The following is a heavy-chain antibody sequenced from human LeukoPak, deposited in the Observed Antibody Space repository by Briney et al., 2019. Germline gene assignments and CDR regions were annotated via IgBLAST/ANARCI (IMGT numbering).Heavy chain of an antibody. CDR2: IRYDGSNK. J-gene: IGHJ4*02. Sequence: GGSLRLSCAASGFTFSSYGMHWVRRAPGKGLEWVAFIRYDGSNKYYADSVKGRFTISRDNSKNTLYLQMNSLRAEDTAVYYCAKDRASAGSVYYFDYWGQGTLVTVSS. D-gene: IGHD6-13*01. CDR1: GFTFSSYG. CDR3: AKDRASAGSVYYFDY. V-gene: IGHV3-30*02.